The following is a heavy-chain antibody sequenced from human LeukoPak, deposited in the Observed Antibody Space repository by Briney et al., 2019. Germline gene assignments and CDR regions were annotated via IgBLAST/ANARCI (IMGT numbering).Heavy chain of an antibody. CDR1: GSTFSSYA. J-gene: IGHJ5*02. Sequence: GGSLRLSCAASGSTFSSYAMSWVRQAAGKGLEWVSAISDSGSTTYYADSVEGRFTISRDNSKNSLYLQMNSLRAEDTAAYYCAARWNKNPGQVDRWGQGTLVTVSS. CDR2: ISDSGSTT. CDR3: AARWNKNPGQVDR. V-gene: IGHV3-23*01. D-gene: IGHD1-1*01.